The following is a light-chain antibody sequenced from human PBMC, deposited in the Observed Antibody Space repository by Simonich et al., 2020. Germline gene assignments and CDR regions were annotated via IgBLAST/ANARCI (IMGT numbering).Light chain of an antibody. V-gene: IGLV2-14*01. CDR2: DVS. J-gene: IGLJ2*01. CDR3: SSYTSSSTVV. CDR1: SSDVGGYNY. Sequence: QSALTQPASVSGSPGQSITISCTGTSSDVGGYNYVSWYQQHPGKAPKLIIYDVSKRPSGVSNRFPGSKSGNTASLTISWLQAEDEADYYCSSYTSSSTVVFGGGTKLTVL.